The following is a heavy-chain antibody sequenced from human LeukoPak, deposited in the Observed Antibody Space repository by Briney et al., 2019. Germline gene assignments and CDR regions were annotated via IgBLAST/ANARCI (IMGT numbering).Heavy chain of an antibody. J-gene: IGHJ4*02. Sequence: GGSLRLSRAASGFTFSSYGMHWVRQAPGKGLEWVAVIWYDGSNKYYADSVKGRFTISRDNSKNTLYLQMNSLRAEDTAVYYCARGRYYGSGYYFDYWGQGTLVTVSS. V-gene: IGHV3-33*01. CDR2: IWYDGSNK. CDR1: GFTFSSYG. D-gene: IGHD3-10*01. CDR3: ARGRYYGSGYYFDY.